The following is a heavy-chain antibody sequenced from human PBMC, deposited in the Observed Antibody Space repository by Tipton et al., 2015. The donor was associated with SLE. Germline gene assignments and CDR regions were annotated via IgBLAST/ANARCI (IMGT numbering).Heavy chain of an antibody. V-gene: IGHV3-23*01. CDR1: GFTFGDYA. Sequence: SLRLSCTASGFTFGDYAMSWFRQAPGKGLEWVSAISGSGGSTYYADSVKGRFTISRDNSKNTLYLQMNSLRAEDTAVYYCAKGEKEDYWGQGTLVTVSS. CDR2: ISGSGGST. J-gene: IGHJ4*02. CDR3: AKGEKEDY.